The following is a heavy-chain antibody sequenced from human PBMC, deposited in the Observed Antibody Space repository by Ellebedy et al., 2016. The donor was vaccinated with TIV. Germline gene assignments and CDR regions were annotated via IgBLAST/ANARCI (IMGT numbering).Heavy chain of an antibody. CDR2: ITPFNGNT. V-gene: IGHV1-45*02. D-gene: IGHD3-10*01. J-gene: IGHJ6*02. CDR1: GYTFTYRY. Sequence: AASVKVSCKASGYTFTYRYLHWVRQAPGQALEWMGWITPFNGNTNYAQKFQDRVTITRDRSMSTAYMELSSLRSEDTAMYYRATHYYGSGRYYGMDVWGQGTTVTVSS. CDR3: ATHYYGSGRYYGMDV.